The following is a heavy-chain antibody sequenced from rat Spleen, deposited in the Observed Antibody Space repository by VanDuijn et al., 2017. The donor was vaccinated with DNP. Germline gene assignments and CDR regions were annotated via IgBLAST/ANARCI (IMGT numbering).Heavy chain of an antibody. V-gene: IGHV5S13*01. J-gene: IGHJ2*01. CDR2: ITTSGAST. Sequence: VQLVESGGGLVQPGRSLKLSCAASGFTFSTYGMAWVRQAPTRGLEWVASITTSGASTSSPDSVRGRFTISRNNAKDTLYLRGDSLRSEDTATYYCAKGGDYGAFDYWGQGVMVTVSS. D-gene: IGHD1-11*01. CDR3: AKGGDYGAFDY. CDR1: GFTFSTYG.